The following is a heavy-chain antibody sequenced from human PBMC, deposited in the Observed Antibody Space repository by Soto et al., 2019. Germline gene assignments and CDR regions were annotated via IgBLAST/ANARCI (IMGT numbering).Heavy chain of an antibody. CDR3: TTDLNFGGECYRSLYYYYGMDV. D-gene: IGHD2-21*01. Sequence: WGSLGLPGAASGVAFSKAWMSWVRQAPGKGVECLGLIYSKSDGETIEYAASVKGRFTISRDDSTNTLFLQMNSLKTEDTAAYYCTTDLNFGGECYRSLYYYYGMDVWGQGTTVSVS. V-gene: IGHV3-15*01. CDR1: GVAFSKAW. CDR2: IYSKSDGETI. J-gene: IGHJ6*02.